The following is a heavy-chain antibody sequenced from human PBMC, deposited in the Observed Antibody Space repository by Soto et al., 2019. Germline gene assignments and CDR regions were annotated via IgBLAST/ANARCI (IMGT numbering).Heavy chain of an antibody. V-gene: IGHV4-59*01. CDR2: IYYSGST. J-gene: IGHJ4*02. D-gene: IGHD1-26*01. CDR1: GSSISSYY. Sequence: SETLSFTCTVSGSSISSYYWSWIRQPPGKGLDWIGDIYYSGSTHYNPSLKSRVTISVDTSKNQFSLKLSSVTAADTAVYYCARSRSGSCLFDYWGQGTLGTVSS. CDR3: ARSRSGSCLFDY.